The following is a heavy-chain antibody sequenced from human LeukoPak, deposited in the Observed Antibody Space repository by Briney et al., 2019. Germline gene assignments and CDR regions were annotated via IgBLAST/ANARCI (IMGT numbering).Heavy chain of an antibody. CDR2: IIPIFGTA. D-gene: IGHD4-11*01. CDR1: GGTFSSYA. CDR3: ARDQDPMVDYSNYEFDY. V-gene: IGHV1-69*01. J-gene: IGHJ4*02. Sequence: SSVKVSCKASGGTFSSYAISWVRQAPGQGLEWMGGIIPIFGTADYAQKFQGRVTITADESTSTAYMELSSLRSEDTAVYYCARDQDPMVDYSNYEFDYWGQGTLVTVSS.